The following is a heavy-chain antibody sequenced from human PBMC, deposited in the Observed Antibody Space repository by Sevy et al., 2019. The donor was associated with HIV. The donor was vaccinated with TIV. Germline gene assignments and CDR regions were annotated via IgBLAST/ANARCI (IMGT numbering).Heavy chain of an antibody. J-gene: IGHJ4*02. CDR1: GFTLSSYW. CDR3: ARARAYYYDNSGYSFDY. CDR2: IKQDGSEK. V-gene: IGHV3-7*01. D-gene: IGHD3-22*01. Sequence: GGSLRLSCAASGFTLSSYWMSWVRQAPGKGLEWVANIKQDGSEKYYVDSVKGRFTISRDNAKNSVYLQMNSLGVEDTAAYYCARARAYYYDNSGYSFDYWGQGTLVTVSS.